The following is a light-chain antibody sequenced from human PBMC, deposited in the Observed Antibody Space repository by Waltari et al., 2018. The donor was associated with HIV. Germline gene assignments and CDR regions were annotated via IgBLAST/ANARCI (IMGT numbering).Light chain of an antibody. CDR3: AAWDSSLSGLKWV. Sequence: QSALTQPRSVSGSPGQSVTISCTGTSSDVGGYNYVSWYQQHPGKAPKLMIYDVSKRPSGVPDRFSGSKSGNTASLTISGLRSEDEADYYCAAWDSSLSGLKWVFGGGTKLTVL. J-gene: IGLJ3*02. V-gene: IGLV2-11*01. CDR2: DVS. CDR1: SSDVGGYNY.